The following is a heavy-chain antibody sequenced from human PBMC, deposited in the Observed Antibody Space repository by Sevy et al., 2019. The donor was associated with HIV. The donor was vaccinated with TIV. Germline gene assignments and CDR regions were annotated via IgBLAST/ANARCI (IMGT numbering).Heavy chain of an antibody. CDR1: GGTFSSYA. CDR2: IIPIFGTA. Sequence: ASVKVSCKASGGTFSSYAISWVRQAPGQGLEWMGGIIPIFGTANYAQKFQGRVTITADESTSTAYMELSSLRSEDTAVYYYVRGARGYSGYDSYYFDYWGQGTLVTVSS. CDR3: VRGARGYSGYDSYYFDY. V-gene: IGHV1-69*13. D-gene: IGHD5-12*01. J-gene: IGHJ4*02.